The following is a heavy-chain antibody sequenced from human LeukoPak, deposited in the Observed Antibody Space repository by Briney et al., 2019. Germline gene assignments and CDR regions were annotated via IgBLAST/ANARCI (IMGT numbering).Heavy chain of an antibody. CDR2: IYYSGGS. Sequence: SQTLSLTCTVSGGSITSGDYYWSWIRQSPRKGLEWIGYIYYSGGSYYNPSLRSRVTISINRSKNQLSLKLSSVTPADKAVYYCARTKDTTVIMFDNWGQGTLVTVSS. CDR1: GGSITSGDYY. J-gene: IGHJ5*02. D-gene: IGHD1-1*01. V-gene: IGHV4-30-4*01. CDR3: ARTKDTTVIMFDN.